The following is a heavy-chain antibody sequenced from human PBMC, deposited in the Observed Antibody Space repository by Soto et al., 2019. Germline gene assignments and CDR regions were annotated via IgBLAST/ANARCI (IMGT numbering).Heavy chain of an antibody. CDR1: GFTFSSYW. J-gene: IGHJ4*02. Sequence: EVQLVESGGGLVQPGGSLRLSCAASGFTFSSYWMHWVRQAPGKGLLWVSRINSDGSSTSYADSVNGRFTISRDNAKNTLYLQMNSLRAEDTAVYYCVRTSLVVAAATREDYWGQGTLVTVSS. V-gene: IGHV3-74*01. CDR3: VRTSLVVAAATREDY. CDR2: INSDGSST. D-gene: IGHD2-15*01.